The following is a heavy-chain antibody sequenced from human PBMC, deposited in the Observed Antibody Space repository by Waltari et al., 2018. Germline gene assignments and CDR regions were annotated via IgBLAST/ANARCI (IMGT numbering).Heavy chain of an antibody. D-gene: IGHD4-17*01. CDR3: AHRPYGYGERYYFDY. J-gene: IGHJ4*02. CDR1: GFSLSTSGVG. CDR2: IYWNDDK. Sequence: QITLKESGPTLVKPTQTLTLTCTFSGFSLSTSGVGVGWIRQPPGKALEWLALIYWNDDKRYSPSLKSRLTITKDTSKNQVVLTMTNMDPVDTATYYCAHRPYGYGERYYFDYWGQGTLVIVSS. V-gene: IGHV2-5*01.